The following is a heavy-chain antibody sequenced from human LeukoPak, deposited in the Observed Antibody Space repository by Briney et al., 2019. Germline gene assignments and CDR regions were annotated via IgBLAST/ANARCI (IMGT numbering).Heavy chain of an antibody. Sequence: GESLKISCQGSGYNFPIYWIGWVRQMPGQGLEWMGIIYPDDSNTIYGPSFQGQVTISADKSINTAYLEWSSLKASDTAIYYCARQGAAGKYYYYYMDVWGKGTSVTVSS. D-gene: IGHD6-13*01. CDR1: GYNFPIYW. CDR3: ARQGAAGKYYYYYMDV. CDR2: IYPDDSNT. J-gene: IGHJ6*03. V-gene: IGHV5-51*01.